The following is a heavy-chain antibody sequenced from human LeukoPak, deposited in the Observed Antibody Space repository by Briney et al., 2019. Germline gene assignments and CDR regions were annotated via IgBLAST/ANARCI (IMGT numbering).Heavy chain of an antibody. J-gene: IGHJ4*02. V-gene: IGHV3-30*02. CDR3: AKDLVATGRYFDY. D-gene: IGHD5-12*01. CDR1: GFTFRNYG. CDR2: IRYHGNEK. Sequence: GGSLXLSCAGSGFTFRNYGMHWVRQAPGQGLQWAAFIRYHGNEKYYADSVKGGLTVSRENSESTVYMKMNSLRTEDTAVYYCAKDLVATGRYFDYWGQGTPVTVSS.